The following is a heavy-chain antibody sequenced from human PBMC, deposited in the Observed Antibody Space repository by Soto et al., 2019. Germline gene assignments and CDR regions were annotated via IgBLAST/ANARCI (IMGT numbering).Heavy chain of an antibody. Sequence: EVQLVESGGGLVQPGRSLRLSCAASGFNFDDYAMHWVRQAPGKNMEWVSGISWEGGSVGYADSVKGRFTISRDNAKNSIYLEMNDLRSEDTALYYCAKDHDEDFGFDLDYMNYWGQGTLVTVSS. CDR1: GFNFDDYA. CDR2: ISWEGGSV. V-gene: IGHV3-9*01. D-gene: IGHD5-12*01. J-gene: IGHJ4*02. CDR3: AKDHDEDFGFDLDYMNY.